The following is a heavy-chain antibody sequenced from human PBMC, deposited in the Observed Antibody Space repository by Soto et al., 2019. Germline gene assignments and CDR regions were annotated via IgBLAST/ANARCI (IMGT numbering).Heavy chain of an antibody. V-gene: IGHV4-59*08. Sequence: SETLSLTCTASGGSISNYYWSWIRQPPGKGLERIGYIYYRGSTNYNPSHKSRITKKEDTSKNQYSQKMNSETAADTAVYYCARRWGRTFDYWGQGTLVTVS. CDR2: IYYRGST. CDR3: ARRWGRTFDY. J-gene: IGHJ4*02. CDR1: GGSISNYY. D-gene: IGHD7-27*01.